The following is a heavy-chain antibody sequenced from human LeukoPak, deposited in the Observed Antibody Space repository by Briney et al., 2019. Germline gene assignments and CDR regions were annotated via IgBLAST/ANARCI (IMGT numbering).Heavy chain of an antibody. D-gene: IGHD3-22*01. CDR2: ISGSGGNT. Sequence: GGSLRLSCAASGFTFSRYAMSWVRQAPGKGLEGVSSISGSGGNTYYADCVKGRFTISRDNSKNTLYLQMNSLRAEDTAVYYCAKKYYYDTSGYYSDAFDIWGQGTMVTVSS. V-gene: IGHV3-23*01. CDR3: AKKYYYDTSGYYSDAFDI. CDR1: GFTFSRYA. J-gene: IGHJ3*02.